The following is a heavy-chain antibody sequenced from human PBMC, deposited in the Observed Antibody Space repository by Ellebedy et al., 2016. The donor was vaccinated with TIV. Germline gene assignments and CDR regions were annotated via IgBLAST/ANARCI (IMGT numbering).Heavy chain of an antibody. Sequence: GGSLRLSCAASGFTFSSYAMHWVRQAPGKGLEWVAVISYDGSNKYYADSVKGRFTISRDNSKNTLYLQMNSLRAEDTAVYYCARSGGSSWSYYYYGMDVWGQGTTVTVSS. CDR1: GFTFSSYA. CDR2: ISYDGSNK. D-gene: IGHD6-13*01. J-gene: IGHJ6*02. CDR3: ARSGGSSWSYYYYGMDV. V-gene: IGHV3-30*14.